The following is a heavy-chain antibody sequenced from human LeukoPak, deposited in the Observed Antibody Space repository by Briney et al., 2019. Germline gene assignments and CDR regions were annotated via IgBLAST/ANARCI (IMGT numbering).Heavy chain of an antibody. Sequence: GGSLRLSCAASGLIFSSYWMSWVRQAPGKGLEWVANIKKDGSEMYYVDSVKGRFTISRDNAKNSLYLQMNSLRAEDTAVYYCARDFGDYTPYYYYYMDVWGKGTTVTVSS. CDR2: IKKDGSEM. CDR3: ARDFGDYTPYYYYYMDV. J-gene: IGHJ6*03. V-gene: IGHV3-7*01. CDR1: GLIFSSYW. D-gene: IGHD4-17*01.